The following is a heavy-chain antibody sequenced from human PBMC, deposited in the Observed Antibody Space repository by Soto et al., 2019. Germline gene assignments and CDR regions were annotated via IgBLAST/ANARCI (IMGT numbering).Heavy chain of an antibody. CDR1: GFTFSSYG. CDR3: AKDYDILTGPLDY. J-gene: IGHJ4*02. CDR2: IWYDGSNK. D-gene: IGHD3-9*01. V-gene: IGHV3-33*06. Sequence: PGGSLRLSCAASGFTFSSYGMHWVRQAPGKGLEWVAVIWYDGSNKYYADSVKGRFTISRDNSKNTLYLQMNSLRAEDTAVYYCAKDYDILTGPLDYWGQGTLVTVSS.